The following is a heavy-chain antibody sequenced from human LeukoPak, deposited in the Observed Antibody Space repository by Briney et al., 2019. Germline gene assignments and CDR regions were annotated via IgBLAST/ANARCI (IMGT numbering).Heavy chain of an antibody. V-gene: IGHV1-69*05. CDR2: IIPIFGTA. CDR3: ARPRGEIQLWRGVPYYYYYYYMDV. Sequence: VASVKVSCKASGGTFSSYAISWVRQAPGQGLEWMGGIIPIFGTANYAQKFQGGVTITTDESTSTAYMELSGLRSEDTAVYYCARPRGEIQLWRGVPYYYYYYYMDVWGKGTTVTVSS. D-gene: IGHD5-18*01. J-gene: IGHJ6*03. CDR1: GGTFSSYA.